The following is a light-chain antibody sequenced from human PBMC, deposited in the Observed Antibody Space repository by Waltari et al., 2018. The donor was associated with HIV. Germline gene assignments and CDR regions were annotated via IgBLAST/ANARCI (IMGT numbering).Light chain of an antibody. CDR3: SSYISSATPE. J-gene: IGLJ3*02. V-gene: IGLV2-14*01. Sequence: QSALTQPASVSGSPGQSISISCTGTSSDIGNYYVSWYQHHPGKAPKVIIYEVSNRPSGVSTRFSCSKSGNTASLTISGLLPEDEAYYFCSSYISSATPEFGGGTRLTVL. CDR2: EVS. CDR1: SSDIGNYY.